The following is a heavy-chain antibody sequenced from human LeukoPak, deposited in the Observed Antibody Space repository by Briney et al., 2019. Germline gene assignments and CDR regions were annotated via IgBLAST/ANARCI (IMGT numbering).Heavy chain of an antibody. V-gene: IGHV3-9*03. CDR2: TSWNSGSI. CDR1: GFTFDDYA. Sequence: PGRSLRLSCAASGFTFDDYAMHWVRQAPGKGLEWVSGTSWNSGSIGYADSVKGRFTISRDNAKNSLYLQMNSLRAEDMALYYCAKDSGSFPSHFDYWGQGTLVTVSS. CDR3: AKDSGSFPSHFDY. D-gene: IGHD1-26*01. J-gene: IGHJ4*02.